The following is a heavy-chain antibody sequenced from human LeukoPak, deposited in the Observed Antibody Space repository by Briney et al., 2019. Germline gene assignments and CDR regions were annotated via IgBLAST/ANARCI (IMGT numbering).Heavy chain of an antibody. CDR2: IKQDGSET. D-gene: IGHD5-18*01. CDR3: VSTATFDY. Sequence: GGSLRLSCVASGFTFSNYWMSWVRQAPGKGLEWVANIKQDGSETYYVDSVKGRFTISRDNAKNSLFLQMNSLRVEDTAVYYCVSTATFDYWGQGTLVTVSS. CDR1: GFTFSNYW. J-gene: IGHJ4*02. V-gene: IGHV3-7*01.